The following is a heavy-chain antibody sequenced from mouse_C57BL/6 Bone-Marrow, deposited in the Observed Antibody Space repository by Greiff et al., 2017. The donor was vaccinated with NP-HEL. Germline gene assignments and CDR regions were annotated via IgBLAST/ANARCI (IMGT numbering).Heavy chain of an antibody. CDR3: ARSRYYYFDY. J-gene: IGHJ2*01. V-gene: IGHV1-69*01. Sequence: VQLQQPGAELVIPGASVKLSCKASGYTFTSYWMHWVKQRPGQGLEWIGEIDPSDSYTNYNQKFKGKSTLTVDKSSSTAYMQLSSLTSEDSAVYYCARSRYYYFDYWGQGTTLTVSS. CDR2: IDPSDSYT. D-gene: IGHD1-1*01. CDR1: GYTFTSYW.